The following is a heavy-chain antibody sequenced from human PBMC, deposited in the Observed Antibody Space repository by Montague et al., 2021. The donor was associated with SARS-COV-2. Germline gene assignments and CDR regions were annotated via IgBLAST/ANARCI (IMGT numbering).Heavy chain of an antibody. V-gene: IGHV3-30*04. CDR3: AKDQGIGYSDFDY. Sequence: SLRLSCAASGFTFSSYAMHWVRQAPGKGLEWVAVISTDGNKKYYADSVKGRFTISRDTSKNTLLLQLNSLRVEDAAVYYCAKDQGIGYSDFDYWGQGTLVTVSS. D-gene: IGHD2-15*01. CDR1: GFTFSSYA. CDR2: ISTDGNKK. J-gene: IGHJ4*02.